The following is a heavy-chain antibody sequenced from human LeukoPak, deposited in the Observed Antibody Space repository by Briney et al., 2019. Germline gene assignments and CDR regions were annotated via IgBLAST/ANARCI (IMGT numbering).Heavy chain of an antibody. J-gene: IGHJ4*02. V-gene: IGHV3-30*18. D-gene: IGHD1-26*01. Sequence: GGSLRLSCAASGFTFSSYGMHWVRQAPGKGLEWVAVISYDGSNKYYADSVKGRFTISRDNSKNTLYLQMNSLRVEDTAVYYCAKDPQSVGATTFDYWGQGTLVTVSS. CDR3: AKDPQSVGATTFDY. CDR1: GFTFSSYG. CDR2: ISYDGSNK.